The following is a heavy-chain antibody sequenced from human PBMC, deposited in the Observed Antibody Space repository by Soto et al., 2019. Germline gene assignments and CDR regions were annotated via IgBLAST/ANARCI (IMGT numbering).Heavy chain of an antibody. CDR2: IIPIFGTA. D-gene: IGHD1-26*01. CDR1: GGTFSSYA. CDR3: ARDLALGATTGGDDAFDL. V-gene: IGHV1-69*01. J-gene: IGHJ3*01. Sequence: QVQLVQSGAEVKKPGSSVKVSCKASGGTFSSYAISWVRQAPGQGLEWMGGIIPIFGTANYAQKFQGRVTITADESTSTAYMELSSLRSEDTAVYYCARDLALGATTGGDDAFDLWGQGTMVTVSS.